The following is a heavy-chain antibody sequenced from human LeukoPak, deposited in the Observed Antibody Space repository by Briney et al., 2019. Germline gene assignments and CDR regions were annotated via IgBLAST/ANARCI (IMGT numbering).Heavy chain of an antibody. D-gene: IGHD1-26*01. CDR1: GFTVSSNY. CDR2: LYSGGDT. Sequence: GGSLRLSCAASGFTVSSNYMTWVRQAPGKGLEWLSVLYSGGDTYYADSVKGRFTISRDNYKNTLYLQVNSLRAEDTAVYYCGRRSGEVYFDCWGQRTLATVPS. CDR3: GRRSGEVYFDC. V-gene: IGHV3-66*01. J-gene: IGHJ4*02.